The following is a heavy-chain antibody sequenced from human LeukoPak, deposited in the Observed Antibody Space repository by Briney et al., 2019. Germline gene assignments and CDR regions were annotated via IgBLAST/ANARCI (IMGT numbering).Heavy chain of an antibody. D-gene: IGHD4-17*01. CDR1: GFIFSSYA. Sequence: GGSLRLSCSASGFIFSSYAMHWVRQAPGKGLQYVSTISGNGGYTYYTDSVKGRFTISRDNAKNSLYLQMNSLRAEDTAVYYCARERWTTVTTRYFDYWGQGTLVTVSS. CDR3: ARERWTTVTTRYFDY. J-gene: IGHJ4*02. CDR2: ISGNGGYT. V-gene: IGHV3-64*04.